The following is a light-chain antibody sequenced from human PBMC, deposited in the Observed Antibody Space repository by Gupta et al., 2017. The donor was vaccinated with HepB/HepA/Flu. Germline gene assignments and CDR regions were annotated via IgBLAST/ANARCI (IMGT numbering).Light chain of an antibody. CDR3: AAWDNSLSAYV. V-gene: IGLV1-47*02. Sequence: QPVLTQPPSASGTPGQRVTISCSGSSSNVGRDNVYWYQQLPGTAPKLLIDNDYQRPSGVPDRFSGSKSGTSASLAISGLRSEDEADYYCAAWDNSLSAYVFGTGTWVTVL. J-gene: IGLJ1*01. CDR1: SSNVGRDN. CDR2: NDY.